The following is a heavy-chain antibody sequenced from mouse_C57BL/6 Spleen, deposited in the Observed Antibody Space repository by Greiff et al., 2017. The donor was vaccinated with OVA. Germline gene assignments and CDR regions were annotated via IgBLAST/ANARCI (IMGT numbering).Heavy chain of an antibody. Sequence: QVQLQQPGAELVRPGSSVKLSCKASGYTFTSYWMDWVKQRPGQGLEWIGNIYPSDSETHYNQKFKDKATLTVDKSSSTAYMQLSSLTSEDSAVYYCARGEGDYDGFDYWGQGTTLTVSS. J-gene: IGHJ2*01. V-gene: IGHV1-61*01. CDR1: GYTFTSYW. CDR2: IYPSDSET. D-gene: IGHD2-4*01. CDR3: ARGEGDYDGFDY.